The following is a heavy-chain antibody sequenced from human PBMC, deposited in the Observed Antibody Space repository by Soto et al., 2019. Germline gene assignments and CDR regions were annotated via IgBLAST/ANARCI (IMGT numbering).Heavy chain of an antibody. J-gene: IGHJ5*02. D-gene: IGHD6-19*01. V-gene: IGHV1-69*12. CDR3: ATSCSGWAGWFDP. Sequence: QVQLVQSGAEVKKPGSSVKVSCKASGGSFSNYVFNWVRQAPGQGLEWMGGIIPSFGSPHYAQKFQGRVTITADESSSIVYMDVSGLRAEDTATYYCATSCSGWAGWFDPWGQGTLVTVSS. CDR1: GGSFSNYV. CDR2: IIPSFGSP.